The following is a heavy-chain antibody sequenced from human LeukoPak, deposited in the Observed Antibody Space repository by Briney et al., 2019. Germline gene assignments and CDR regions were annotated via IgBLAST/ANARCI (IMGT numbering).Heavy chain of an antibody. D-gene: IGHD3-22*01. Sequence: GGSLRLSCAASGFTFSSYGMHWVRQAPGKGLEWVAFIRYDGSNKYYADSVKDRFTISRDNSKNTLYLQMNSLRAEDTAVYYCAKDARIYYDSSGYYDYWGQGTLVTVSS. V-gene: IGHV3-30*02. CDR2: IRYDGSNK. CDR3: AKDARIYYDSSGYYDY. CDR1: GFTFSSYG. J-gene: IGHJ4*02.